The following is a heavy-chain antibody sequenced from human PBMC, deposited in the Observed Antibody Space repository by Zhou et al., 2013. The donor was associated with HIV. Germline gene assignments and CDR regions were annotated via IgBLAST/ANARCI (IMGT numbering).Heavy chain of an antibody. CDR2: ISAYNGNT. V-gene: IGHV1-18*01. D-gene: IGHD3-10*01. J-gene: IGHJ6*03. Sequence: QVRLVQSGAEVKKPGASVKVSCKASDYTFTSYGISWLRQAPGQGLEWMGWISAYNGNTIYTQKLQGRVTMTTDTSTSTAYMELRSLRSDDTAVYYCARRPEFFGYMDVWGKGTTVTVSS. CDR3: ARRPEFFGYMDV. CDR1: DYTFTSYG.